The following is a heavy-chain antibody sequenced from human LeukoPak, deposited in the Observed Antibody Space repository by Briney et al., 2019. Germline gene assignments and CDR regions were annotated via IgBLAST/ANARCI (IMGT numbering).Heavy chain of an antibody. Sequence: GGSLRLSCAASGFNFNSYTVNWVRQAPGKGLQWVANILASGSPTYCADSVKGRFIISRDNSKNTVYLQMNSLRVEDTAIYYCAKDLRPDGVDNFDHWGQGILVTVSS. V-gene: IGHV3-23*01. J-gene: IGHJ4*02. CDR1: GFNFNSYT. CDR2: ILASGSPT. D-gene: IGHD2-8*01. CDR3: AKDLRPDGVDNFDH.